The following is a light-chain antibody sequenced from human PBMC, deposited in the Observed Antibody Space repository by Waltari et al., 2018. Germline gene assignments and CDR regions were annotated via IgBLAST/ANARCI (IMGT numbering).Light chain of an antibody. CDR2: KDS. CDR3: QSSDSSGSYVL. V-gene: IGLV3-25*03. Sequence: SYGLTQAPSVSVSPGQTARITCSGDTLPKEYAYWYQQKPGQAPVLVIYKDSERPSGIPERFSGSRAGTTVALTSNGVQAEDEAEYYCQSSDSSGSYVLFGGGTKLTVL. CDR1: TLPKEY. J-gene: IGLJ3*02.